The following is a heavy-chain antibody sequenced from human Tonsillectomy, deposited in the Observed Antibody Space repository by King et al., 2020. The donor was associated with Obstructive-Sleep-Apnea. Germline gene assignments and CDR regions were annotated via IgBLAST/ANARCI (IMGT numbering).Heavy chain of an antibody. CDR3: TGPYCGDDCSPEGYFHH. D-gene: IGHD2-21*02. V-gene: IGHV3-30-3*01. CDR1: GFTFRRYA. Sequence: QVQLVESGGGVVQPGRSLRLSCAASGFTFRRYAMHWVRQAPGKGLEWVAVISYDGSEEYYADSVKGRFIISRDNSRNTLYLQMNSLKADDTSVYYCTGPYCGDDCSPEGYFHHWGLGTLVTVSA. CDR2: ISYDGSEE. J-gene: IGHJ1*01.